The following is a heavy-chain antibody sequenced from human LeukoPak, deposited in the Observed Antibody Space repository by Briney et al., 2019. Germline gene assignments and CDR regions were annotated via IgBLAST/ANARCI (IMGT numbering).Heavy chain of an antibody. CDR2: ISCDGSNK. Sequence: PGGSLRLSCAASGFTFSSYAMHWVRQAPGKGLEWVAVISCDGSNKYYADSVKGRFTISRDNSKNTLYLQMNSPRAEDTAVYYCARDRGGWELHVDYWGQGTLVTVSS. CDR3: ARDRGGWELHVDY. D-gene: IGHD1-26*01. CDR1: GFTFSSYA. V-gene: IGHV3-30*01. J-gene: IGHJ4*02.